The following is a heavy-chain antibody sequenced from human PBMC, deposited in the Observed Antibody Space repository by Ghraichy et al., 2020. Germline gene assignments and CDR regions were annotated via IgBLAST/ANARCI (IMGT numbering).Heavy chain of an antibody. Sequence: SETLSLTCTVSGGSISSGSYYWSWIRQPAGKGLEWIGRIYTSGSTNYNPSLKSRVTISVDTSKNQFSLKLSSVTAADTAVYYCARVVGDYYDSSGPYPPYYFDYWGQGTLVTVSS. CDR3: ARVVGDYYDSSGPYPPYYFDY. D-gene: IGHD3-22*01. CDR2: IYTSGST. J-gene: IGHJ4*02. V-gene: IGHV4-61*02. CDR1: GGSISSGSYY.